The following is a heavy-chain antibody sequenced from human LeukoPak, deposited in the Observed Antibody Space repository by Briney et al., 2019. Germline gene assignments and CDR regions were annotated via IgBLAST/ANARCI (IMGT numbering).Heavy chain of an antibody. V-gene: IGHV1-69*05. CDR1: GGTFSSYA. Sequence: SVKVSCKASGGTFSSYAISWVRQAPGQGLEWMGGIIPIFGTANYAQKFQGRVTITTDESTSTAYMELSSLRSEDTAVYYCARDVDSYYFDYWGQEPWSPSPQ. J-gene: IGHJ4*01. CDR3: ARDVDSYYFDY. CDR2: IIPIFGTA. D-gene: IGHD2-15*01.